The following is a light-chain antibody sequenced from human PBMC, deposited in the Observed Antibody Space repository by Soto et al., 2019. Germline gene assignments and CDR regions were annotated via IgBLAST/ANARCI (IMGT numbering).Light chain of an antibody. CDR3: QQYNNWLWT. V-gene: IGKV3-15*01. J-gene: IGKJ1*01. CDR2: GAS. Sequence: FTQSPCTLSLSPGERATLSCRASQSVSNNYLAWYQQKPGQAPRLLIYGASTRAAGTPARFSGSGSGTEFTLTISGLQSEDFAVYNCQQYNNWLWTFGQGTKWIS. CDR1: QSVSNN.